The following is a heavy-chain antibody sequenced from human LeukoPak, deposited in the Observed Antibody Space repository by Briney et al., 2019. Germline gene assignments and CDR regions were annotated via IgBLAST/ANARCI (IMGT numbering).Heavy chain of an antibody. Sequence: IYSGAHTSYAYSVKRRFTISTANSKNPLYLQMNSLRAADTAVYYCARHRRDGYTYYFDYWGQGTLVTVSS. J-gene: IGHJ4*02. CDR2: IYSGAHT. D-gene: IGHD5-24*01. CDR3: ARHRRDGYTYYFDY. V-gene: IGHV3-53*01.